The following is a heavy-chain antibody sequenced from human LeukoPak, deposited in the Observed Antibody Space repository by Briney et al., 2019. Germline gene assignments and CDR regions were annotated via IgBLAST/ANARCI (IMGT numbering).Heavy chain of an antibody. CDR1: GFTFNNYA. CDR3: AKESPYSSNRLYYFDY. V-gene: IGHV3-23*01. Sequence: PGGSLRLSCAASGFTFNNYAMSWFRQTPEKGLEWVSAISGSDGRTFYADSVKGRFTISRDNSKNTLSLQMNSLRADDTAMYYCAKESPYSSNRLYYFDYWGQGTLVTVSS. D-gene: IGHD2-21*01. CDR2: ISGSDGRT. J-gene: IGHJ4*02.